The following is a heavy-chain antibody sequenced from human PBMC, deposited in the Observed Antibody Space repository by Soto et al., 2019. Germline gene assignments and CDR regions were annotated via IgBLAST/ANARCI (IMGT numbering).Heavy chain of an antibody. CDR2: ISGDGSFT. D-gene: IGHD2-21*01. J-gene: IGHJ4*02. V-gene: IGHV3-74*01. CDR1: GFTFSNYW. CDR3: ARVGGGAGNFDY. Sequence: EVQLVESGGGLVQPGGSLRLSCGASGFTFSNYWMHWVRQAPGEGLVWVSRISGDGSFTRFADSVKGRFTISRDNAKNTMSLQMNSLRVDDTALYYCARVGGGAGNFDYWGQGTLVTVSS.